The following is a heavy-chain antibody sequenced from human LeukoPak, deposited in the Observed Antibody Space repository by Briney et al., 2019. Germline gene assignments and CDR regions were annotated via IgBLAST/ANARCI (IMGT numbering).Heavy chain of an antibody. Sequence: GGSLRLSCAASGFTVSSNYMSWVRQAPGKGLEWVSVIYSGGSTYYADYVKGRFTISRDNSKNTLYLQMNSLRAEDTAVYYCARGSPHYDFWSGSPGDYYYMAVWGKGTTVTVSS. CDR2: IYSGGST. CDR3: ARGSPHYDFWSGSPGDYYYMAV. V-gene: IGHV3-53*01. D-gene: IGHD3-3*01. J-gene: IGHJ6*03. CDR1: GFTVSSNY.